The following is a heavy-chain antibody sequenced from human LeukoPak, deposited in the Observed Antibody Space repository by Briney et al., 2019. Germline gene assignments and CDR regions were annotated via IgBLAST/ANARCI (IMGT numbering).Heavy chain of an antibody. D-gene: IGHD6-13*01. CDR1: GDSVSSNSAA. CDR3: ARQSYSSSWYPSDNWFDP. Sequence: SQTLSLTCAISGDSVSSNSAAWNWIRQSPSRGLEWLGRTYYRPKWYNDYAVSVKSRITINPDTSKNQFSLQLNSVTPEDTAVYYCARQSYSSSWYPSDNWFDPWGQGTLVTVSS. J-gene: IGHJ5*02. CDR2: TYYRPKWYN. V-gene: IGHV6-1*01.